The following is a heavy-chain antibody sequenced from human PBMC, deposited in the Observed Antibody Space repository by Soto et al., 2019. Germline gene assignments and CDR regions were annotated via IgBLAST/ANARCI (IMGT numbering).Heavy chain of an antibody. Sequence: GGSLRLSCAASGFTFSSYAMHLVRQAQGKGLEWVAVISYDGSNKYYADSVKGRFTISRDNSKNTLYLQMNSLRAEDTAVYYCAREAQDDADYFDYWGQGTLVTVSS. J-gene: IGHJ4*02. CDR1: GFTFSSYA. CDR2: ISYDGSNK. CDR3: AREAQDDADYFDY. D-gene: IGHD1-1*01. V-gene: IGHV3-30-3*01.